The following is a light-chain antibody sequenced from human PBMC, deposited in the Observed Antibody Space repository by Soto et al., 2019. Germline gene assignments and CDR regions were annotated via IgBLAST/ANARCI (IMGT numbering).Light chain of an antibody. CDR2: EVT. J-gene: IGLJ3*02. Sequence: QSALTQPPSASGSPGQSVTISCTGTSSDVGAYNYVSWYQQHPGKAPTLVIYEVTTRPSWVPDRFSGSKSANTASLTVSGLHAEDEADYYCSSFAASNTWVLGGGTKVTVL. CDR1: SSDVGAYNY. CDR3: SSFAASNTWV. V-gene: IGLV2-8*01.